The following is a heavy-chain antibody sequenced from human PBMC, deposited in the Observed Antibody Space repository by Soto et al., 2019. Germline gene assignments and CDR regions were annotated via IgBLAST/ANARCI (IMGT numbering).Heavy chain of an antibody. CDR3: ARDLRAKGYSSGWYVGT. CDR1: GDSVSSNSAA. CDR2: TYYRSKWYN. D-gene: IGHD6-19*01. V-gene: IGHV6-1*01. Sequence: PSQTLSLPCAISGDSVSSNSAAWNLIRQSPSRGLEWLGRTYYRSKWYNDYAVPVKSRITINPDTSKNQFSLQLNSVTPEDTAVYYCARDLRAKGYSSGWYVGTWGQGTLVTVSS. J-gene: IGHJ4*02.